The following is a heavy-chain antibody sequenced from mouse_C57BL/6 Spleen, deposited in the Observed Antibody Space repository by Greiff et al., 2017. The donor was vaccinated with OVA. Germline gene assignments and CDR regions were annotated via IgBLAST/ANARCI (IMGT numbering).Heavy chain of an antibody. D-gene: IGHD2-4*01. J-gene: IGHJ4*01. CDR2: ISSGSSTI. CDR3: ARRDDYGAYYAMDY. Sequence: EVKLMESGGGLVKPGGSLKLSCAASGFTFSDYGMHWVRQAPEKGLEWVAYISSGSSTIYYADTVKGRFTISRDNAKNTLFLQMTSLRSEDTAMYYCARRDDYGAYYAMDYWGQGTSVTVSS. CDR1: GFTFSDYG. V-gene: IGHV5-17*01.